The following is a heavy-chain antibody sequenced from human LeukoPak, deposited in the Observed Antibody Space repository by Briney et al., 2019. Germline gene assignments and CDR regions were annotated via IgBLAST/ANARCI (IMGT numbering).Heavy chain of an antibody. Sequence: SETLSLTCTVSGGSISSYYWSWFRNPPGKGLEWIGYIYYSGSTNYNPSLKSRVTISVDTSKNQFSLKLSSVTAADTAVYYCARGNHLHWYFDLWGRGTLVTVSS. CDR2: IYYSGST. V-gene: IGHV4-59*01. CDR1: GGSISSYY. D-gene: IGHD1-14*01. J-gene: IGHJ2*01. CDR3: ARGNHLHWYFDL.